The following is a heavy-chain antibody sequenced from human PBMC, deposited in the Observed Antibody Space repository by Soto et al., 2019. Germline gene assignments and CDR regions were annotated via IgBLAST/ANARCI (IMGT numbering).Heavy chain of an antibody. D-gene: IGHD6-25*01. CDR3: MTHAVIYSRGH. V-gene: IGHV3-15*01. CDR2: IKTVTDGGTT. Sequence: ESGGGLAKPGGSLRLSCAASGFTLSNDWMNWVRQAPGKGLEWVARIKTVTDGGTTDYAAPVKGRFFISRDDSKSTLYLQMNSLKTEDTAIYYCMTHAVIYSRGHWGQGTLVTVAS. J-gene: IGHJ4*02. CDR1: GFTLSNDW.